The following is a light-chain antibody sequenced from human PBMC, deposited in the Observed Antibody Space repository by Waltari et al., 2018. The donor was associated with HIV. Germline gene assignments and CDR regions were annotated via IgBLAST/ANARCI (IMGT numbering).Light chain of an antibody. CDR1: SSDVGGYNY. Sequence: QSALTQPASVSGSPGQSITISCTGTSSDVGGYNYVSWYQQHPGNAPKLMIYEVSNRPAGVANRFSSSKSGKTASLTISGLQAEDEADYYCSAYTSSSTRVFGGGTKLTVL. CDR3: SAYTSSSTRV. V-gene: IGLV2-14*01. J-gene: IGLJ3*02. CDR2: EVS.